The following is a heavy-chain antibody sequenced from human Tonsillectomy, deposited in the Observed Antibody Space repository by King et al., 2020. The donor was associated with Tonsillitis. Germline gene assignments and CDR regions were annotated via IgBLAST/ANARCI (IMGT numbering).Heavy chain of an antibody. J-gene: IGHJ6*03. CDR1: GFTFSTYW. CDR3: ARDKRFFHYCMDV. V-gene: IGHV3-7*03. D-gene: IGHD3-3*01. Sequence: VQLVESGGGLVQPGGSLRLSCAASGFTFSTYWMTWVRQAPGKGLEWVASIKEDGTEKQYVDSVKGRFTISRDNPKNSLYLQMNSLRAEDTAVYYCARDKRFFHYCMDVWVKGTTVTVSS. CDR2: IKEDGTEK.